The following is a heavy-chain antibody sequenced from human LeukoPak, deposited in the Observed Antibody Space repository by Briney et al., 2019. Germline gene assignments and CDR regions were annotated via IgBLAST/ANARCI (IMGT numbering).Heavy chain of an antibody. CDR3: ARDIGITIFGVVISSYFDY. CDR2: IYYSGST. V-gene: IGHV4-59*12. CDR1: GGSISSSY. D-gene: IGHD3-3*01. J-gene: IGHJ4*02. Sequence: SETLSLTCTVSGGSISSSYWSWIRQPPGKELEWIGYIYYSGSTYYNPSLKSRVTISVDTSKNQFSLKLSSVTAADTAVYYCARDIGITIFGVVISSYFDYWGQGTLVTVSS.